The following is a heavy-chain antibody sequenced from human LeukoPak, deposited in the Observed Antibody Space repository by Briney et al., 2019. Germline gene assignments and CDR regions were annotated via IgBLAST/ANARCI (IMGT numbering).Heavy chain of an antibody. V-gene: IGHV4-34*01. CDR3: ARINPWRNYYYGMDV. CDR2: INHSGST. CDR1: GGSFSGYY. J-gene: IGHJ6*02. Sequence: SSETLSLTCAVYGGSFSGYYWSWIRQPPGKGLEWIGEINHSGSTNYNPSLKSRVTISVDTSKNQFSLKLSSVTAADTAVYYCARINPWRNYYYGMDVWGQGTTVTVSS.